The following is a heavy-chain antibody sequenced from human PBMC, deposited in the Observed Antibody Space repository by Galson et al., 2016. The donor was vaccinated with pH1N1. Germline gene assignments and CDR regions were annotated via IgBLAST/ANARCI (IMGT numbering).Heavy chain of an antibody. D-gene: IGHD6-19*01. Sequence: VKPTQTLTLTCTFSGFSLSGSGMSVSWIRQPPGKALEWLARIDWDDDKFYSTSLQTRLTISKDTSKNQVVLTMTNMDPVDTATYYCARTKRRGGWAFDIWGQGTIITVSS. J-gene: IGHJ3*02. CDR1: GFSLSGSGMS. CDR3: ARTKRRGGWAFDI. V-gene: IGHV2-70*16. CDR2: IDWDDDK.